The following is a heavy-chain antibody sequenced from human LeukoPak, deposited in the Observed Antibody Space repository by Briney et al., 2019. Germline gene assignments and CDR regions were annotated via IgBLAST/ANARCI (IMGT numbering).Heavy chain of an antibody. CDR1: GFTFSSYS. J-gene: IGHJ4*02. CDR2: IYSGGST. Sequence: PGGSLRLSCAASGFTFSSYSMTWVRQAPGKGLEWVSLIYSGGSTYYADSVKGRFTISRDNSKNTLYLQMNSLRAEDTAVYYCAKGYNYYDSSGYYDWGQGTLVTVSS. CDR3: AKGYNYYDSSGYYD. D-gene: IGHD3-22*01. V-gene: IGHV3-66*01.